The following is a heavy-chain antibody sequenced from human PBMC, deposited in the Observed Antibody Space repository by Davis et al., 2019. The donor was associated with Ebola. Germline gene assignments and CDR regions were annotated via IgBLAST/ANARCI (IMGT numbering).Heavy chain of an antibody. CDR2: IYPGDSDT. CDR3: ARVAVAGTLGWFDP. D-gene: IGHD6-19*01. V-gene: IGHV5-51*01. CDR1: GFTFTRYW. Sequence: GESLKISCNGSGFTFTRYWIGWVRQMPGKGLEWMGIIYPGDSDTRYSPSFEGQVTISADKSTAYLQWSGLKASDTAMYYCARVAVAGTLGWFDPWGQGTLVTVSS. J-gene: IGHJ5*02.